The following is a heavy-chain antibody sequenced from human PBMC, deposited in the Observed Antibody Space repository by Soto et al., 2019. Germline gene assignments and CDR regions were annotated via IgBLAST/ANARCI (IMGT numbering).Heavy chain of an antibody. V-gene: IGHV1-69*08. D-gene: IGHD2-21*01. Sequence: QVQLVQSGAKVKRPGSSVKVSCKASGGTFNSHTINWVRQAPGQGLEWVGRVVPLLGIESHPQKFKDRLTITAHSSPGSVFMELSNPRSDDTAVYYCPTDRPEKDVVPVPRQHFESWGRGTLITVSS. CDR1: GGTFNSHT. CDR3: PTDRPEKDVVPVPRQHFES. J-gene: IGHJ4*02. CDR2: VVPLLGIE.